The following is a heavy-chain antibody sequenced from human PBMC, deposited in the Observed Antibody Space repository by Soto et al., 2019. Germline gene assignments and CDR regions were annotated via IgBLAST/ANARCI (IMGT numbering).Heavy chain of an antibody. J-gene: IGHJ4*02. CDR1: GGSFSGYY. Sequence: QVQLQQWGAGLFKPSETLSLTCAVYGGSFSGYYWSWIRHPPGKGLEWIGEINHSGSTNYNPSLKSRVTISVDTSKNQFSLKLSSVTAADTAVYYCARGGGYSYAPRYFDYWGQGTLVTVSS. CDR2: INHSGST. V-gene: IGHV4-34*01. D-gene: IGHD5-18*01. CDR3: ARGGGYSYAPRYFDY.